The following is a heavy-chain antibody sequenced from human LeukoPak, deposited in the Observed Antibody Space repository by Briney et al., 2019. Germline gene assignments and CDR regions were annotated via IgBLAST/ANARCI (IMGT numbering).Heavy chain of an antibody. J-gene: IGHJ4*02. D-gene: IGHD5-12*01. CDR3: AKDLRGYDMDFDY. CDR1: GFTFNNFA. V-gene: IGHV3-23*01. Sequence: QPGGSLRLSCAASGFTFNNFAMSWVRQAPGKGLEWVSSISGSGVSTYYADSLKGRFTISRDNFKNTLFLQLNSLRAEDTAVYYCAKDLRGYDMDFDYWGQGTLVTVSS. CDR2: ISGSGVST.